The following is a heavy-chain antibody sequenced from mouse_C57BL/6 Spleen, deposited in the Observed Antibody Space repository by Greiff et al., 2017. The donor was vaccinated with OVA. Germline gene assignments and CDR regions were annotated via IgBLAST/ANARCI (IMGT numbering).Heavy chain of an antibody. J-gene: IGHJ2*01. D-gene: IGHD1-1*01. CDR1: GYAFSSYW. CDR2: IYPGDGDT. Sequence: QVQLQQSGAELVKPGASVKISCKASGYAFSSYWMNWVKQRPGKGLEWIGQIYPGDGDTNYNGKFKGKATLTADKSSSTAYMQLSSLTSEDSAVYFCARCNYYGSSLFDYWGQGTTLTVSS. V-gene: IGHV1-80*01. CDR3: ARCNYYGSSLFDY.